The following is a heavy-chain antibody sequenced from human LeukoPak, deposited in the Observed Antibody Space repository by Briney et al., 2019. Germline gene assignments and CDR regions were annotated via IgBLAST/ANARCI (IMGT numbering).Heavy chain of an antibody. J-gene: IGHJ4*02. V-gene: IGHV3-23*01. Sequence: GGSLRLSCAASGFTFSSYAMSWVRQAPGKGLEWVSAISGSGGSTYYADSVKGRFTISRDNSKNTLYLQMNSLRAEDTAVYYCAKDHYPRSRDYYDSSGYYSYYFDYWGQGTLVTVSS. D-gene: IGHD3-22*01. CDR1: GFTFSSYA. CDR2: ISGSGGST. CDR3: AKDHYPRSRDYYDSSGYYSYYFDY.